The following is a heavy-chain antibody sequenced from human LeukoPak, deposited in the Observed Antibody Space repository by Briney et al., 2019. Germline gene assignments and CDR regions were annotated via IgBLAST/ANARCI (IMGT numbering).Heavy chain of an antibody. CDR1: GFTVSSNY. V-gene: IGHV3-53*01. CDR3: ARSGWDSSGYQRPRYYFDY. D-gene: IGHD3-22*01. J-gene: IGHJ4*02. Sequence: GGSLRLSCAASGFTVSSNYMSWVRQAPGKGLEWVSAIYSGGSTYYADYVKGRFTISRDNSKNTLYLQMNSLRAEDTAVYYCARSGWDSSGYQRPRYYFDYWGQGTLVTVSS. CDR2: IYSGGST.